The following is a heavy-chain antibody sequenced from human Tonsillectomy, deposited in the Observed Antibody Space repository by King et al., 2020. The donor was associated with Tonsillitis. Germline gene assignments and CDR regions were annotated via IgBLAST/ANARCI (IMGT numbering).Heavy chain of an antibody. CDR3: ARGSGAAISF. D-gene: IGHD1-26*01. CDR1: GFTFTNYW. J-gene: IGHJ4*02. Sequence: VQLVESGGGLVQPGGSLRLSCAASGFTFTNYWMHWVRQAPGKGLVWVSRINSDGGSTSYADFGKGRFTISRDNAKNTLYLQMNSLGVEDTAVYSCARGSGAAISFWGQGTLVSVSS. V-gene: IGHV3-74*01. CDR2: INSDGGST.